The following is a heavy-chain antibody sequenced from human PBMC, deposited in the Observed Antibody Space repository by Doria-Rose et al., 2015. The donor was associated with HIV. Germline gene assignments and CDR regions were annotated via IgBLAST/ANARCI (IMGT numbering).Heavy chain of an antibody. D-gene: IGHD6-13*01. CDR1: GVSLSSPGMG. V-gene: IGHV2-26*01. Sequence: QVTLKESGPVLVKPTETLTLTCTVSGVSLSSPGMGVSWIRQPPGKALEWLANIFSDDERSYKTSLKSRLTISRGTSISQVVLTMTDMDPVDTATYYCARIKSSRWYHKYYFDFWGQETLVIVSA. CDR3: ARIKSSRWYHKYYFDF. CDR2: IFSDDER. J-gene: IGHJ4*02.